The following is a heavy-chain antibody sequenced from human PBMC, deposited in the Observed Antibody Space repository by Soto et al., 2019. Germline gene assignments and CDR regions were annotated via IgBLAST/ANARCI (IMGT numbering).Heavy chain of an antibody. CDR1: GFSLSTYHMG. V-gene: IGHV2-5*02. Sequence: QITLKESGPTLVRPAQTLTLTCDFSGFSLSTYHMGVAWIRQPPGKALEWLALIYWDDDKRYSPSLKDRLANSKDASSNQLVLTITNMDPGDTATYFCAHAGDYDLLTFDHWGPGTLVTVSS. CDR3: AHAGDYDLLTFDH. CDR2: IYWDDDK. D-gene: IGHD4-17*01. J-gene: IGHJ4*02.